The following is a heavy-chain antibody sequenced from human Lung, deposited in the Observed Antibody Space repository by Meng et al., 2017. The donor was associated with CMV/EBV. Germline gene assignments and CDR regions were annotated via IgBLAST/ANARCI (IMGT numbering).Heavy chain of an antibody. J-gene: IGHJ6*02. Sequence: LXCTVPGGSISSYYWSWIRQPPGKGLEWIGYIYYSGSTNYNPSLKSRVTISADTSKNQFSLKLSPVTAADTAVYYCARLYSSSWFLPSGMDVWGQGTXVTVSS. CDR1: GGSISSYY. CDR3: ARLYSSSWFLPSGMDV. CDR2: IYYSGST. V-gene: IGHV4-59*01. D-gene: IGHD6-13*01.